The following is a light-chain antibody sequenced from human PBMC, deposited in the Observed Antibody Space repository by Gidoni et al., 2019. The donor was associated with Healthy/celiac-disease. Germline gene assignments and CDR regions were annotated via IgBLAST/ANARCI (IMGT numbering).Light chain of an antibody. J-gene: IGKJ4*01. CDR3: QQSYSTPPT. CDR2: AAS. CDR1: QSISSY. V-gene: IGKV1-39*01. Sequence: DSQMTQSPSSLSASVGDRVTIPCRASQSISSYLNWYQQKPGKAPKLLIYAASSLQSGVPSRFSGSGSGTDFTLTISSLQPEDFATYYCQQSYSTPPTFGGXTKVEIK.